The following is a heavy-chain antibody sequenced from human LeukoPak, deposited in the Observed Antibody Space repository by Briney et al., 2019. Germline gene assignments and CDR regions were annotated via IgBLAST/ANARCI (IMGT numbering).Heavy chain of an antibody. J-gene: IGHJ6*03. V-gene: IGHV3-30*02. Sequence: GGSLRLSCAASGFIFSSYGMHWVRQAPGKGLEWVAFIRYDGSKKYYADSVKGRFTISRDNSKNTLYVQMNSLRAEDTAVYYCAKEGYSRGYYSYYYMDVWGKGTTVTVSS. CDR2: IRYDGSKK. D-gene: IGHD6-13*01. CDR3: AKEGYSRGYYSYYYMDV. CDR1: GFIFSSYG.